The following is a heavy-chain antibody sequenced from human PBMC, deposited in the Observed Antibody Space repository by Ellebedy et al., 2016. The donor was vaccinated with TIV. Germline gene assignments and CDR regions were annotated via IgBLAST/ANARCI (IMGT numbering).Heavy chain of an antibody. Sequence: GGSLRLSXAASGFTFGDYAMHWVRQAPGKGLEWVSSINWNSYNVAYADSVKGRFTISRDNAKNSLYLQMNSLRPEDTALYYCTKGHTGNYYFDYWGQGTLVTVSS. V-gene: IGHV3-9*01. J-gene: IGHJ4*02. D-gene: IGHD1-26*01. CDR2: INWNSYNV. CDR3: TKGHTGNYYFDY. CDR1: GFTFGDYA.